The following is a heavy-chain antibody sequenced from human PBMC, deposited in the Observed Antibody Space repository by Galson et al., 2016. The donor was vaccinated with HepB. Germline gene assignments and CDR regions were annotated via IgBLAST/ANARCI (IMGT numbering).Heavy chain of an antibody. CDR1: GFSIGSYV. CDR3: ARGYSGYAWDH. D-gene: IGHD5-12*01. J-gene: IGHJ4*02. V-gene: IGHV3-30-3*01. CDR2: ISHDGSNK. Sequence: SLRLSCAASGFSIGSYVMHWVRQAPGKGLEWVAVISHDGSNKWYADPVKGRFSISRDSSKNTLFLHMDSLRLEDTAVYLCARGYSGYAWDHWGQGTLVTVSS.